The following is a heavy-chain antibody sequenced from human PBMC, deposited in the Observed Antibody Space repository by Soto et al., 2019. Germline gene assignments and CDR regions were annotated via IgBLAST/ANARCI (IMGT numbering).Heavy chain of an antibody. Sequence: QAPGQGLEWMGWISAYNGNTNYAQKLQGRVTMTTDTSTSTAYMELRSLRSDDTAVYYCAREAAAGTLDYWGQGTLVTVSS. CDR2: ISAYNGNT. J-gene: IGHJ4*02. CDR3: AREAAAGTLDY. D-gene: IGHD6-13*01. V-gene: IGHV1-18*01.